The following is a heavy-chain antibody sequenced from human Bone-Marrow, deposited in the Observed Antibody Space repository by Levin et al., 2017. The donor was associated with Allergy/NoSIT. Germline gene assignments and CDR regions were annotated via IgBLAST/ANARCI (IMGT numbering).Heavy chain of an antibody. Sequence: GESLKISCKASGYTFTSYYMHWVRQAPGQGLEWMGIINPSGGSTSYAQKFQGRVTMTRDTSTSTVYMELSSLRSEDTAVYYCAREVGRTGAFDIWGQGTMVTVSS. D-gene: IGHD3-10*01. J-gene: IGHJ3*02. V-gene: IGHV1-46*01. CDR2: INPSGGST. CDR3: AREVGRTGAFDI. CDR1: GYTFTSYY.